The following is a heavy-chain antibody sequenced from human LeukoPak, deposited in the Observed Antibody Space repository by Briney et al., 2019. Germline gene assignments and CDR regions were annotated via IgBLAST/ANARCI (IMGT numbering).Heavy chain of an antibody. Sequence: TSETLSLTCTVSGGSISSSSYYWGWIRQPTGKGLEWIGSIYYSGSTYYNPPLKSRVTISVDTSKNQFSLKLSSVTAADTAVYYCARHRMYYYDSSGRGVADAFDIWGQGTMVTVSS. V-gene: IGHV4-39*01. CDR1: GGSISSSSYY. CDR2: IYYSGST. D-gene: IGHD3-22*01. CDR3: ARHRMYYYDSSGRGVADAFDI. J-gene: IGHJ3*02.